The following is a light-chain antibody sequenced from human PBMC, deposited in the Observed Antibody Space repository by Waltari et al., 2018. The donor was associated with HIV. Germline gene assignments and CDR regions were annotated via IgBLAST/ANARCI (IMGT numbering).Light chain of an antibody. CDR3: QQYNTSSPWT. J-gene: IGKJ1*01. CDR1: QSIATW. V-gene: IGKV1-5*03. CDR2: RAS. Sequence: DIQMTQSPSTLPACVGDRITITCRASQSIATWLAWYQQKHGKAPKLLIYRASSLETGVPSRFSGSGSGTEFTLTISSLQPEDFATYYCQQYNTSSPWTFGQGTKVDI.